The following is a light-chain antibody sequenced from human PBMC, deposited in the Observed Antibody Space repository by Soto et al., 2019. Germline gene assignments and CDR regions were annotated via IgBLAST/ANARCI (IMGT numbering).Light chain of an antibody. V-gene: IGLV2-23*01. J-gene: IGLJ3*02. Sequence: QSALTQPASVSGSPGQSITISCTGTNSDVGSHNFVSWYQQYPGKAPKLLIYEASKRPSGLYNLFSGSTSGNTAFLTISVLQAEDEAAYSCCPLTEGATWVFGGGTELTV. CDR3: CPLTEGATWV. CDR1: NSDVGSHNF. CDR2: EAS.